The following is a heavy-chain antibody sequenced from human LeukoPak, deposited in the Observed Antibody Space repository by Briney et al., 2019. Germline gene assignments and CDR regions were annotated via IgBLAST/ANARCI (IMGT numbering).Heavy chain of an antibody. D-gene: IGHD6-13*01. CDR1: GFTFSSYA. V-gene: IGHV3-23*01. J-gene: IGHJ4*02. CDR2: ISGSGGST. CDR3: ANPGDIAAAGTTDY. Sequence: GGSLRLSCAASGFTFSSYAMSWVRQAPGNGLEWVSAISGSGGSTYYADSVKGRFTISRDNSKSTLYLQMNSLRAEDTAVYYCANPGDIAAAGTTDYWGQGTLVTVSS.